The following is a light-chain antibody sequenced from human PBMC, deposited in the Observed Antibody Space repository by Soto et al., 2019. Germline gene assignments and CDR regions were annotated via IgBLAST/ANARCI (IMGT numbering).Light chain of an antibody. J-gene: IGLJ1*01. CDR2: ATS. CDR1: TSNIGAGYD. V-gene: IGLV1-40*01. CDR3: QSYDSSLPYI. Sequence: QSVLTQPPSVSGAPGQTVTISCTGTTSNIGAGYDVHWYQQLPGAAPRLLIYATSNRPSGVPDRFSGSKSGTSGSLAITGLQAEDEAEYYCQSYDSSLPYIFGSGTKLTVL.